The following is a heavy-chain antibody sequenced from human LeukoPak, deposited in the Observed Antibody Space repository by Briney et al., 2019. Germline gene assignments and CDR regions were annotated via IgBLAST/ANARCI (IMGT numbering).Heavy chain of an antibody. J-gene: IGHJ4*02. CDR3: VRGGIVGTSARVPLFDN. Sequence: PSETLSLTCTVSGGSISSYYWSWVRQPPGKELEWIGYIYYSGSTNYNPSLKSRVTMSVDTSKNQFSLRLSSVTAADTGVYYCVRGGIVGTSARVPLFDNWGQGTLVTVSS. CDR2: IYYSGST. D-gene: IGHD2-21*01. V-gene: IGHV4-59*01. CDR1: GGSISSYY.